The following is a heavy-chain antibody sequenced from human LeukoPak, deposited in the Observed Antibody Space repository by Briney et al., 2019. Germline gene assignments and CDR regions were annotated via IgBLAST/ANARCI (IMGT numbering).Heavy chain of an antibody. CDR3: ATDSGSYTGFDY. CDR2: MNPNSGNT. CDR1: GYTFTSYD. V-gene: IGHV1-8*01. J-gene: IGHJ4*02. D-gene: IGHD1-26*01. Sequence: ASVKVSCKASGYTFTSYDINWVRQATGQGLEWMGWMNPNSGNTGYAQKFQGRVTMTRNTSISTAYMELSSLRSEDTAVYYCATDSGSYTGFDYWGQGTLVTVSS.